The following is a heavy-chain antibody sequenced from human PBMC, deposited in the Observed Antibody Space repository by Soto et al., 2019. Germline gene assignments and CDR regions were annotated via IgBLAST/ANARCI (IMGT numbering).Heavy chain of an antibody. Sequence: ASVKVSCKASGYTFTSYDINWVRQATGQGLEWTGWMNPNSGNTGYAQKFQGRVTMTRNTSISTDYMELSSLRSEDTAVYYCARSSYSSGPLGFDPWGQGTLVTVYS. CDR3: ARSSYSSGPLGFDP. J-gene: IGHJ5*02. V-gene: IGHV1-8*01. CDR1: GYTFTSYD. CDR2: MNPNSGNT. D-gene: IGHD6-19*01.